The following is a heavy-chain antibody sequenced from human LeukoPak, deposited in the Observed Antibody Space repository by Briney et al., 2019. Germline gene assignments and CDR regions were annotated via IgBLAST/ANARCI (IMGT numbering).Heavy chain of an antibody. V-gene: IGHV3-13*01. J-gene: IGHJ4*02. CDR3: ARVSRAAAGWSNFDY. Sequence: GGSLRLSCAASGFTFSSYDMHWVRQATGKGLEWVSAIGTAGDTYYPGSVKGRFTISRENAKNSLCLQMNSLRAGDTAVYYCARVSRAAAGWSNFDYWGQGTLVTVSS. CDR1: GFTFSSYD. CDR2: IGTAGDT. D-gene: IGHD6-13*01.